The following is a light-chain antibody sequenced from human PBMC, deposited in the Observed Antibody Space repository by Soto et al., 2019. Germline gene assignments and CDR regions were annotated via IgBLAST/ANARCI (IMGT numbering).Light chain of an antibody. Sequence: EIVLTQSPATLSLSPGERATLSCRASQSVSSYLAWYQQKPGQAPRLLIYDASMRETGVPPRFSGSGSGTEFTLTISSLQPDDFATYYCQQYNSYSRTFGQGTKVDIK. CDR1: QSVSSY. J-gene: IGKJ1*01. CDR3: QQYNSYSRT. V-gene: IGKV3-11*01. CDR2: DAS.